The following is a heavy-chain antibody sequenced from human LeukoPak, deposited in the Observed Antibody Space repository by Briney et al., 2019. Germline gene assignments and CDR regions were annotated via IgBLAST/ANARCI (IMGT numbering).Heavy chain of an antibody. CDR3: ARIPIVVVPAAQGDNWFDP. D-gene: IGHD2-2*01. Sequence: PVNVSCKASGYTFTGYYMHWVRQAPGQGLEWMGWINPNSGGTNYAQKFQGRVTMTRDTSISTAYMELSRLRSDDTAVYYCARIPIVVVPAAQGDNWFDPWGQGTLVTVSS. J-gene: IGHJ5*02. CDR2: INPNSGGT. CDR1: GYTFTGYY. V-gene: IGHV1-2*02.